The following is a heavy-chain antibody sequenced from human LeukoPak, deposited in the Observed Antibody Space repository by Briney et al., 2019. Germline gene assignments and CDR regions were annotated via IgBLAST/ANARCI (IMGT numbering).Heavy chain of an antibody. D-gene: IGHD4-17*01. Sequence: PGGSLRLSCAASGFTFSSYSMNWVRQAPGKGLEWVSAISGSGGSTYYADSVKGRFTISRDNSKNTLYLQMNSLRAEDTAVYYCAKRYGDYAFGYYYYMDVWGKGTTVTISS. CDR3: AKRYGDYAFGYYYYMDV. V-gene: IGHV3-23*01. CDR1: GFTFSSYS. J-gene: IGHJ6*03. CDR2: ISGSGGST.